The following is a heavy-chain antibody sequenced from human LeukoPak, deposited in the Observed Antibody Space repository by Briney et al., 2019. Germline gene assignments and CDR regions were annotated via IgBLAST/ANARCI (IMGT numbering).Heavy chain of an antibody. CDR1: GGSISSSNYY. D-gene: IGHD2-15*01. CDR3: ARHVGYCSSDTCYSTWYFDL. J-gene: IGHJ2*01. CDR2: IYYSGST. V-gene: IGHV4-39*01. Sequence: SETLSLTCTVSGGSISSSNYYWGWIRQPPGEGLEWIGSIYYSGSTYYNPSLKSRVTISVDRSKNQFSLKLTSVTAAATAVYYCARHVGYCSSDTCYSTWYFDLWGRGTLVTVSS.